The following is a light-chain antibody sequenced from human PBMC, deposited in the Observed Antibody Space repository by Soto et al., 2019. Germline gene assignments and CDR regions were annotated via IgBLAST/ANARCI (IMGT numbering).Light chain of an antibody. V-gene: IGKV3-15*01. Sequence: EVVMTQSPATLSASPGERVTLSCRASQDLGSSLAWYQQRPGQAPRLLLYGGSTRATGIPARFSGSGSGTEFTVTIRSLQSEDFAVYYCQQYNYWPPYTFGQGTKLEFK. CDR3: QQYNYWPPYT. CDR1: QDLGSS. J-gene: IGKJ2*01. CDR2: GGS.